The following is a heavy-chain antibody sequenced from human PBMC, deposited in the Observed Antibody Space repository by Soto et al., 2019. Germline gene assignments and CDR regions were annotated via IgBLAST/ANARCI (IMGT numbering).Heavy chain of an antibody. D-gene: IGHD1-1*01. CDR3: ASSLKLGRRAWFDP. CDR1: GGTFSSYA. Sequence: SVKVSCKASGGTFSSYAISWVRQAPGQGLEWMGGIIPIFGTANYAQKFQGRVTITADESTSTAYMELSGLRSEDTAVYYCASSLKLGRRAWFDPWGQGTLVTVSS. V-gene: IGHV1-69*13. CDR2: IIPIFGTA. J-gene: IGHJ5*02.